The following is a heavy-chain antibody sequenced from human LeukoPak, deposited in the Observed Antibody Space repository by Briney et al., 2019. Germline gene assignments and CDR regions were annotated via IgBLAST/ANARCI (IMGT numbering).Heavy chain of an antibody. V-gene: IGHV1-69*13. CDR2: IIPIFGTA. Sequence: SVKVSCKASGGTFSSYAISWVRQAPGQGLEWMGGIIPIFGTANYAQKFQGRVTITADGSTSTAYMELSSLRSEDTAVYYCARDKQRYYDSSGYYLHFDYWGQGTLVTVSS. D-gene: IGHD3-22*01. CDR3: ARDKQRYYDSSGYYLHFDY. CDR1: GGTFSSYA. J-gene: IGHJ4*02.